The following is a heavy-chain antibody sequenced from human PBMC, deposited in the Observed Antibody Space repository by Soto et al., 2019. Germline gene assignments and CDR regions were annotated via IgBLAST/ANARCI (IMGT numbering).Heavy chain of an antibody. V-gene: IGHV4-34*01. J-gene: IGHJ4*02. CDR1: GGSFSGYY. CDR2: INHSGST. D-gene: IGHD4-17*01. Sequence: SETLSLTCAVYGGSFSGYYWSWIRQPPGKGLEWIGEINHSGSTNYNPSLKSRVTISVDTSKNQFSLKLSSVTAADTAVYYCARAMTTVTTIDYWGQGTLVTVSS. CDR3: ARAMTTVTTIDY.